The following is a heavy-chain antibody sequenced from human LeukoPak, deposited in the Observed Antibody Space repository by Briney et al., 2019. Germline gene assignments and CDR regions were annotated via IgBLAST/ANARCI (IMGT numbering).Heavy chain of an antibody. Sequence: PGGSLRLSCAASGFTFSSYGMHWVRQAPGKGLEWVAFIRYDGSNKYYADSVKGRFTISRDNSKNTLYLQMNSLRAEDTAVYYCAKIVVPAALDAFDIWGQGTMVTVSS. J-gene: IGHJ3*02. CDR2: IRYDGSNK. CDR1: GFTFSSYG. V-gene: IGHV3-30*02. D-gene: IGHD2-2*01. CDR3: AKIVVPAALDAFDI.